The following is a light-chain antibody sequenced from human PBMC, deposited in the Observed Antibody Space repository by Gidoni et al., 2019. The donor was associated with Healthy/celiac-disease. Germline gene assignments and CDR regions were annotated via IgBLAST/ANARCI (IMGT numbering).Light chain of an antibody. Sequence: ELVLTKSPATLSPSPGDRATRSCRASQSVSSYLAWYQQKPGQAPRLLIYDASNRATGIPARFSGSGSGTDFTLTISSLEPEDFAVYYCQQRSNWSLTFGEGTKVEIK. J-gene: IGKJ4*01. V-gene: IGKV3-11*01. CDR2: DAS. CDR3: QQRSNWSLT. CDR1: QSVSSY.